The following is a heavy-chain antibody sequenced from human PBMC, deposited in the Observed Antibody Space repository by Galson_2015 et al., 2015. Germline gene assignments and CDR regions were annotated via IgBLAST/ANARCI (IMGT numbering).Heavy chain of an antibody. CDR3: ARRVEMATTTDAFDI. Sequence: QSGAEVKKPGESLKISCTGSGYSFTTYWILWVRQMPGKGLEWMGIIYPGDSDTRYSPPFQGQVTISADKSTNTAYLQWSSLKAPDTAMYYCARRVEMATTTDAFDIWGQGTLVTVSS. CDR2: IYPGDSDT. D-gene: IGHD5-24*01. V-gene: IGHV5-51*01. J-gene: IGHJ3*02. CDR1: GYSFTTYW.